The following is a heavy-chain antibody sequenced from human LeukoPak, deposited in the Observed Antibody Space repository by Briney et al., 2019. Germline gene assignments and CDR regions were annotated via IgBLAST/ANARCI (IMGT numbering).Heavy chain of an antibody. Sequence: SETLSLTCAVSGGSISSGGYSWSWIRQPPGKGLEWIGSLYYSGSTYYNPSLKSRVTMSVDTSKNQFSLKLSSVTAADTAVYYCARDRSHQLLYWDDAFDIWGQGTMVTVSS. CDR1: GGSISSGGYS. J-gene: IGHJ3*02. CDR3: ARDRSHQLLYWDDAFDI. D-gene: IGHD2-2*02. V-gene: IGHV4-39*07. CDR2: LYYSGST.